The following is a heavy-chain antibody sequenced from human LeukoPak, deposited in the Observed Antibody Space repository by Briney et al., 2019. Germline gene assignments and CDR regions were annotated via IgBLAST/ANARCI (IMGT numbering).Heavy chain of an antibody. J-gene: IGHJ4*02. CDR1: GFTFSSYG. CDR2: IRYDGSNK. Sequence: GGSLRLSCAASGFTFSSYGMHWVRQAPGKGLEGVAFIRYDGSNKYYADSVKGRFTISRDNSKNKLYLQMNSLRAEDTAVYYCAKDPSFRPGYFDYWGQGTLVTVSS. V-gene: IGHV3-30*02. CDR3: AKDPSFRPGYFDY.